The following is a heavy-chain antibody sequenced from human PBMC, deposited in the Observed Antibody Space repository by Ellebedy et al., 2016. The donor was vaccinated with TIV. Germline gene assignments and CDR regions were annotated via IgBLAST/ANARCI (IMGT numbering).Heavy chain of an antibody. V-gene: IGHV3-9*01. Sequence: PGGSLRLSCAASGFTFDDYAMHWVRQAPGKGLEWVSGISWNSGSIGYADSVKGRFTISRDNAKNSLYLQMNSLRAEDTALYHCARGRYSGPLGYYYYGMDVWGQGTTVTVSS. CDR1: GFTFDDYA. CDR2: ISWNSGSI. D-gene: IGHD5-12*01. CDR3: ARGRYSGPLGYYYYGMDV. J-gene: IGHJ6*02.